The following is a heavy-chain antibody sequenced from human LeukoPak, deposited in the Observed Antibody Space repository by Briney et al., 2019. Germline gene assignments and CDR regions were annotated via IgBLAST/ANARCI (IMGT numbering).Heavy chain of an antibody. CDR2: MYYSETSS. CDR3: ARGSLLSGQWLVSYFDY. D-gene: IGHD6-19*01. V-gene: IGHV4-59*01. CDR1: GGSISGYY. Sequence: KSSETLSLTCTVSGGSISGYYWSWIRQPPGKTLEYIGYMYYSETSSNYNPSLKGRVTISVDTSKNQFSLKLSSVTAADTAVYYCARGSLLSGQWLVSYFDYWGQGTLVTVSS. J-gene: IGHJ4*02.